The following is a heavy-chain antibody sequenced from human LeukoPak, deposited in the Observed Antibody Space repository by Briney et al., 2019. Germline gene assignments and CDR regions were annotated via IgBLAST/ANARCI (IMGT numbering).Heavy chain of an antibody. Sequence: GGSLRLSCAASGFTFSSYEMNWVRQAPGKGLEWVSYISSSGSTIYYADSVKGRFTISRDNAKNSLYLQMNSLRAEDTAVYYCAGASGYSSSWGYFDYWGQGTLVTVSS. J-gene: IGHJ4*02. V-gene: IGHV3-48*03. CDR3: AGASGYSSSWGYFDY. D-gene: IGHD6-13*01. CDR2: ISSSGSTI. CDR1: GFTFSSYE.